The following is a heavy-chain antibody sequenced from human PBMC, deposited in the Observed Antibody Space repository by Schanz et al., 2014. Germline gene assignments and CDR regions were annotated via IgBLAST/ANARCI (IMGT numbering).Heavy chain of an antibody. J-gene: IGHJ4*02. V-gene: IGHV3-23*04. CDR1: GFTFSSYA. CDR2: ISGSGGST. Sequence: EVQLVESGGGLVQPGGSLRLSCAASGFTFSSYAMTWVRQAPGKGLEWVIVISGSGGSTYYADSVRGRFTMSRDNSKNTVQLQMSSLRVEDTAVYYCARVDSSGYFFDNWGQGTRVTVSS. CDR3: ARVDSSGYFFDN. D-gene: IGHD3-22*01.